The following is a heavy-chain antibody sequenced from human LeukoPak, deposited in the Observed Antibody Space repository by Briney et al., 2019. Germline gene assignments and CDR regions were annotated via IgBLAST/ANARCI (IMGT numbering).Heavy chain of an antibody. Sequence: PGGSPRLSCAASGFTFSSYAMSWIRQAPGKGLEWVSGVSDIGGSTYYADSVKGRFTISRDNSKNTLYLQMNSLRAEDTAVYYCAKDATAMTGTFDSWGQGTLVTVSS. CDR2: VSDIGGST. J-gene: IGHJ4*02. V-gene: IGHV3-23*01. D-gene: IGHD6-19*01. CDR3: AKDATAMTGTFDS. CDR1: GFTFSSYA.